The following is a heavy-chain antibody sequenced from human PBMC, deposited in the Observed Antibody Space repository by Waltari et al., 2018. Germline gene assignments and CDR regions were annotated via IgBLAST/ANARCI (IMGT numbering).Heavy chain of an antibody. V-gene: IGHV4-39*01. J-gene: IGHJ4*02. CDR1: GRSISTNCYA. CDR2: VSYSATS. Sequence: QVQLQESGPGLVRPSASLSLACGVPGRSISTNCYAWAWVRQPPGKGLEWIASVSYSATSYYNPSLSSRLSAFVDTSKNQVSLRLSSVTAADTARYFCARQVAPGHSTSWYFDSWGRGTLVTVFS. D-gene: IGHD6-13*01. CDR3: ARQVAPGHSTSWYFDS.